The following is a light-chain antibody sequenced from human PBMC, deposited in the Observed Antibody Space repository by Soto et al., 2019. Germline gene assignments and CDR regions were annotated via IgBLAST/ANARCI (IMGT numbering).Light chain of an antibody. Sequence: DIQMTQSPSSLSASVGDRVTITFRVSQSISSYLNWYQQKPGKAPKLLIYAASSLQSGVPSRFSGSGSGTDFTLTISSLQPEDFATYYCQQSYSTPRKTFGQGTKVDIK. J-gene: IGKJ1*01. CDR2: AAS. V-gene: IGKV1-39*01. CDR1: QSISSY. CDR3: QQSYSTPRKT.